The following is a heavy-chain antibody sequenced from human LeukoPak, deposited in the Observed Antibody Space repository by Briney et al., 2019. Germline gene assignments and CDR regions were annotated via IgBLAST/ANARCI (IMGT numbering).Heavy chain of an antibody. CDR1: GSRFTSYW. CDR2: IYPGDSDT. D-gene: IGHD3-3*01. Sequence: GESLKISFKGSGSRFTSYWIGWVRPMPGKGLEWMGIIYPGDSDTRYSPSFQGQVTISADKSISTAYLQWSSLKASDTAMYYCARAIFPSFDPWGQGTLVTVSS. J-gene: IGHJ5*02. V-gene: IGHV5-51*01. CDR3: ARAIFPSFDP.